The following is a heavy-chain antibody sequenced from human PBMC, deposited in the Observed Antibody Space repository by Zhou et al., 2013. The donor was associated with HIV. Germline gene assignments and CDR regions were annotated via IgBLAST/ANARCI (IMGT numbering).Heavy chain of an antibody. D-gene: IGHD3-16*01. J-gene: IGHJ4*02. CDR3: GTIPHLTGTTVDMTAIGGGDY. CDR1: GYTLADLA. CDR2: FDPEDVVT. V-gene: IGHV1-24*01. Sequence: QVQLLQSGPEVKPPGASVRVSCKVFGYTLADLAIHWVRLPPGQGLEWMGGFDPEDVVTVYAQKFEGRVTLTQDASSDTAYMSMSGLTSDDTAVYYCGTIPHLTGTTVDMTAIGGGDYWGRGTPVTRVL.